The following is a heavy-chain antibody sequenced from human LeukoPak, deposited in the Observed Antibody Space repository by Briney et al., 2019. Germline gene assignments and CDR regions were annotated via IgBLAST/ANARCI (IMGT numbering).Heavy chain of an antibody. CDR3: ARGRHYHTGILGEAY. D-gene: IGHD3-10*01. J-gene: IGHJ4*02. Sequence: PSQTLSLTCTVSGGSISSGGYYWSWLRQPPGKGLEWIGYIYHSGSTYYNPSLKSRVTISVDRSKNQFSLKLSSVTAADTAVYYCARGRHYHTGILGEAYWGQGTLVTVSS. CDR2: IYHSGST. CDR1: GGSISSGGYY. V-gene: IGHV4-30-2*01.